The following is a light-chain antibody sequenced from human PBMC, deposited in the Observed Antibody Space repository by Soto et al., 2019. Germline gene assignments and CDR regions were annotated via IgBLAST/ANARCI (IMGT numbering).Light chain of an antibody. CDR2: GAS. CDR1: QRVSSSY. V-gene: IGKV3-20*01. CDR3: QQYGSSYT. Sequence: EIVLTQSPGTLALSPGERATLSCRASQRVSSSYLAWYQQKPGQAPRLLIYGASSRATGIPDRFSGSGSGTDFTLTISRLEPEYFAVYYCQQYGSSYTFGQGTKLE. J-gene: IGKJ2*01.